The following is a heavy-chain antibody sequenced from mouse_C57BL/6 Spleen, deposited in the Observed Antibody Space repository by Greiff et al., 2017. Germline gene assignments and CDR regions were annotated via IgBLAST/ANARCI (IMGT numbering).Heavy chain of an antibody. CDR3: VRGGDYFDY. CDR2: IRSKSNNYAT. J-gene: IGHJ2*01. Sequence: DVMLVESGGGLVQPKGSLKLSCAASGFSFNTYAMNWVRQAPGKGLEWVARIRSKSNNYATYYADSVKDRFTISRDDSESMLYLQMNNLKTEDTAMYYCVRGGDYFDYWGQGTTLTVSS. V-gene: IGHV10-1*01. CDR1: GFSFNTYA.